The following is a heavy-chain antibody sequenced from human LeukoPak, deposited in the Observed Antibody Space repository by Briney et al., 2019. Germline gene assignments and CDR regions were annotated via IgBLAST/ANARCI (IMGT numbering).Heavy chain of an antibody. CDR2: ISGSGGST. CDR1: GFTFSSYG. J-gene: IGHJ5*02. V-gene: IGHV3-23*01. D-gene: IGHD3-10*01. Sequence: GGTLRLSRAASGFTFSSYGMSWVRQAPGKGVEWVSAISGSGGSTYYADSVKGRFTISRDNSKNTLYLQMNSLRAEDTAVYYCAKARYGSGPPNWFDPWGQGTLVTVSS. CDR3: AKARYGSGPPNWFDP.